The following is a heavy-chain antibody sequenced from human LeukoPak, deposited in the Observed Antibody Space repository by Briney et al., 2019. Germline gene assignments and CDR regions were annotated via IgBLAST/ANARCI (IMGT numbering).Heavy chain of an antibody. D-gene: IGHD3-10*01. J-gene: IGHJ4*02. CDR1: GDSVSSNSAA. V-gene: IGHV6-1*01. Sequence: SQTLSLTCAVSGDSVSSNSAAWIWIRQSPSRGLEWLGRTYYRSKWYTEYAVSVKSRITINPDTSKNQFSLQLSSVNPEDTAVYYCARLGSGSNYWGQGTLVTVSS. CDR2: TYYRSKWYT. CDR3: ARLGSGSNY.